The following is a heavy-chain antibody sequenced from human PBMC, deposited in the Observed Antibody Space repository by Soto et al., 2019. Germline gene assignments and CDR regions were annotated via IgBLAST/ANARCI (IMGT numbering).Heavy chain of an antibody. Sequence: PGGSLRLSCAASGFTFSSYSMNWVRQAPGKGLEWVSSISSSSSYIYYADTEKGRFTISRDNAKNSLYLQMNSLRAEDTAVYYCASAGESPAKNSSGWYWFDPWGQGTLVTVSS. CDR2: ISSSSSYI. CDR1: GFTFSSYS. V-gene: IGHV3-21*01. D-gene: IGHD6-19*01. J-gene: IGHJ5*02. CDR3: ASAGESPAKNSSGWYWFDP.